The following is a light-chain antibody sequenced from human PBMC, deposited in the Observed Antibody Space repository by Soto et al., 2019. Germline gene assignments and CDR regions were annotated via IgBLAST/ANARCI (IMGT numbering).Light chain of an antibody. CDR3: QQYVSYPLT. Sequence: AIRMTQSPSSFSASTGDRVTITCRASQGISSHLAWYQVKPGKAPRLLIYTAAYLESGVPSRCSGSAAGDVIPITISSQHSEDFADYYCQQYVSYPLTFGGGTKVEIK. CDR1: QGISSH. V-gene: IGKV1-8*01. CDR2: TAA. J-gene: IGKJ4*01.